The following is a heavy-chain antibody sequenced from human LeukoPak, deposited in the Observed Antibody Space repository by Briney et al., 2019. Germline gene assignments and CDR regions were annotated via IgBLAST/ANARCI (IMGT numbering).Heavy chain of an antibody. CDR1: GFTFSTYR. D-gene: IGHD5-24*01. J-gene: IGHJ6*02. Sequence: PGGSLRLSCAASGFTFSTYRMSWVRQAPGKGLEWVSLINDSGRRTYYADSVKGRFTVSRDNSKYTLYLQMNSLRVEDTAVYYCASSTYNYDYALDVWGQGTTVTVSS. CDR3: ASSTYNYDYALDV. CDR2: INDSGRRT. V-gene: IGHV3-23*01.